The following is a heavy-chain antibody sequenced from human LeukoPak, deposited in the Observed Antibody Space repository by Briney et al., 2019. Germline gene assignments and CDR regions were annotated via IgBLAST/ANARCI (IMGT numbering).Heavy chain of an antibody. CDR2: ISRGGSTT. V-gene: IGHV3-11*01. CDR1: RVTFSDYY. Sequence: PGGSLRLSCAASRVTFSDYYMSWIRQAPGKGLEWISYISRGGSTTYYADSVRGRFTISRDNAKNSLYLQMNSLRAEDTAVYYCARQPRVAAAPIWGQGTLVTVSS. CDR3: ARQPRVAAAPI. D-gene: IGHD6-25*01. J-gene: IGHJ4*02.